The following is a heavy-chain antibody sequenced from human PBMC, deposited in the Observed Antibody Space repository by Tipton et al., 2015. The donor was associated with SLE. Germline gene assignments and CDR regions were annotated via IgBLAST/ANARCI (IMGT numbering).Heavy chain of an antibody. CDR1: GFTFSSYA. Sequence: SLRLSCAASGFTFSSYAMSWVRQAPGKGLEWVSAISGSGGSTYYADSVKGRLTISRDNSKNTLYLQMNSLRAEDTAVYYCARDPGYPYYFDYWGQGTLVTVSS. CDR3: ARDPGYPYYFDY. D-gene: IGHD1-1*01. J-gene: IGHJ4*02. V-gene: IGHV3-23*01. CDR2: ISGSGGST.